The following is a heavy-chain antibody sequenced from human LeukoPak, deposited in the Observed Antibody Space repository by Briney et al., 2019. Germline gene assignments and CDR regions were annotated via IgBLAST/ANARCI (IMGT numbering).Heavy chain of an antibody. D-gene: IGHD2-15*01. Sequence: SETLSLTCAVYGGSFSGYYWSWIRQPPGKGLEWIGEINHSASTNYNPSLKSRVTISVDTSKNQFSLKLSSVAAADTAVYYCARGGYCSGGSCYSGRFDYWGQGTLVTVSS. V-gene: IGHV4-34*01. CDR2: INHSAST. J-gene: IGHJ4*02. CDR3: ARGGYCSGGSCYSGRFDY. CDR1: GGSFSGYY.